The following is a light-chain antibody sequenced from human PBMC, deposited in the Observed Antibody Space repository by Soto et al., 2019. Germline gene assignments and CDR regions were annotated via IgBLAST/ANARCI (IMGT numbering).Light chain of an antibody. V-gene: IGKV3-11*01. J-gene: IGKJ4*01. CDR1: QSVSSN. Sequence: EVVMTQSPATLSLSPGESATLSCRASQSVSSNLAWHQQKPGLAPRILMYDASTRATGISARFSGSGSGTDFTLTISSLEPEDFAVYYCQQRSNWPLTFGGGTKVDIK. CDR3: QQRSNWPLT. CDR2: DAS.